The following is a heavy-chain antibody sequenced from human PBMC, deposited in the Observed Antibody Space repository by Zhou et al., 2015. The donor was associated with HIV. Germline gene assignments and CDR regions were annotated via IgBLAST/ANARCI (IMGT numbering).Heavy chain of an antibody. CDR3: ARGKLLWFGGSGHYVMDV. CDR1: GDTTKTYG. V-gene: IGHV1-69*06. CDR2: IAPLLGAT. D-gene: IGHD3-10*01. Sequence: QVHLVQSGAEMKMPGSSVKVSCKTSGDTTKTYGISWVRQAPGQRPEWMANIAPLLGATNYAQKLQGRVTITADKSTRTAYMELSSLRSDDTAVYYCARGKLLWFGGSGHYVMDVWGQGTTVTVSS. J-gene: IGHJ6*01.